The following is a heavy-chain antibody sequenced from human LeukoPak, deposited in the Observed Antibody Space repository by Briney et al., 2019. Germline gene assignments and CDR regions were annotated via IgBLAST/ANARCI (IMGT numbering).Heavy chain of an antibody. CDR1: GGSISSSNW. Sequence: SETLSLTCTVSGGSISSSNWWSWVRQPPGKGLEWIGEIYHSGSTNYNPSLKSRVTISVDTSKNQFSLKLSSVTAADTAVYYCARGIRGNWFDPWGQGTLVTVSS. CDR3: ARGIRGNWFDP. J-gene: IGHJ5*02. CDR2: IYHSGST. V-gene: IGHV4-4*02. D-gene: IGHD3-10*01.